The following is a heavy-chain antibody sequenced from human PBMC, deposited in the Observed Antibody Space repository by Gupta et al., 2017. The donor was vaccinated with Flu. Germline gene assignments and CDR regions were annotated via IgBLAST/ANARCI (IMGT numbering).Heavy chain of an antibody. V-gene: IGHV4-39*01. CDR3: ARRGVGYYDLDY. Sequence: IRQPPGKGLEGIGTIYYTGSTYYSPSLKSRVTISVDTSKNQFSLKLTSVTAADTAVYYCARRGVGYYDLDYWGQGTLVTVSS. CDR2: IYYTGST. J-gene: IGHJ4*02. D-gene: IGHD3-3*01.